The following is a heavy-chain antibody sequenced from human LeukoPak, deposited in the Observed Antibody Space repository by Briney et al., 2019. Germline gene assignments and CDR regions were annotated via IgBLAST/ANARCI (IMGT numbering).Heavy chain of an antibody. CDR3: AKDIGGTSFSNWFDP. V-gene: IGHV3-33*06. Sequence: GGSLRLSCAASGFTFRNYAMHWVRQAPGKGLEWEAVISYDGSDKYYVDSVKGRFTISRDNSRNTLYLQMNSLSADDTAVYYCAKDIGGTSFSNWFDPWGQGTLVTVSS. CDR2: ISYDGSDK. D-gene: IGHD2-15*01. CDR1: GFTFRNYA. J-gene: IGHJ5*02.